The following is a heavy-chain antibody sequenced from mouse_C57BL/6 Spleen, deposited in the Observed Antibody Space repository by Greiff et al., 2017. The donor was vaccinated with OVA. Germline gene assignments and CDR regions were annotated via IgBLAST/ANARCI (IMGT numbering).Heavy chain of an antibody. CDR1: GFTFSDYG. CDR3: ASYGSSYWFAY. V-gene: IGHV5-17*01. D-gene: IGHD1-1*01. Sequence: EVQVVESGGGLVKPGGSLKLSCAASGFTFSDYGMHWVRQAPEKGLEWVAYISSGSSTIYYADTVKGRFTISIDNAKNTLFLQMTSLRSEDTAMYYCASYGSSYWFAYWGQGTLVTVSA. J-gene: IGHJ3*01. CDR2: ISSGSSTI.